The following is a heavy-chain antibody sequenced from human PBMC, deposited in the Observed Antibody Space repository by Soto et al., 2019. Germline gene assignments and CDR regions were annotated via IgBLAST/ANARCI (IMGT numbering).Heavy chain of an antibody. CDR3: ARYVYDGMDV. Sequence: QVQLVESGGGVVQPGRSLRLSCAASGFTFSSYAMHWVRQAPGKGLEWVAVISYDGSNKYYADSVKGRFTISRDNSKNPLYLQMNSLRAEDTAGYYCARYVYDGMDVWGQGTTVTVSS. CDR2: ISYDGSNK. CDR1: GFTFSSYA. J-gene: IGHJ6*02. D-gene: IGHD2-2*01. V-gene: IGHV3-30-3*01.